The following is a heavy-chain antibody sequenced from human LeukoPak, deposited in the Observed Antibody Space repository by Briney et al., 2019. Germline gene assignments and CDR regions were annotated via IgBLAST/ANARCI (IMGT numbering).Heavy chain of an antibody. J-gene: IGHJ5*02. V-gene: IGHV3-48*01. Sequence: GGSLRLSCAASRFTFSSYSMNWVRQAPGKGLEWVSYISSSSTTIYYADSVKGRFTISRDNSKKKLYLQMNSLRAEDTAVYYCAKGYYGSGTYGWFDPWGQGTLVTVSS. CDR1: RFTFSSYS. CDR2: ISSSSTTI. CDR3: AKGYYGSGTYGWFDP. D-gene: IGHD3-10*01.